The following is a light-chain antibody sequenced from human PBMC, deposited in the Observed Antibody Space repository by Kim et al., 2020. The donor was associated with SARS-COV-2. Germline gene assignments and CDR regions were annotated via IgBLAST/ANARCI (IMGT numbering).Light chain of an antibody. J-gene: IGKJ5*01. CDR1: QSINIY. CDR3: QQSYSTLVT. V-gene: IGKV1-39*01. Sequence: DFQLTQSPSSLSASVEDRVTITCRASQSINIYLNWYQQKPGKAPKLLIYAASRLQSGVPSRFSGSGSGTEFTLIIGSLQPEDFATYYCQQSYSTLVTFGQGTRLEIK. CDR2: AAS.